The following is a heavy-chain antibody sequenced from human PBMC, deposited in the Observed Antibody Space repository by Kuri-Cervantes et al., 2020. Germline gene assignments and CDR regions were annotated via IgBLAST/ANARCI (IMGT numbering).Heavy chain of an antibody. CDR2: ISYDGSNK. D-gene: IGHD6-13*01. CDR1: GFTFSSYA. CDR3: AKAWYSSSFFSSDYYYYYGMDV. J-gene: IGHJ6*02. V-gene: IGHV3-30-3*01. Sequence: LSLTCAASGFTFSSYAMHWVRQAPGKGLEWVAVISYDGSNKYYADSVKGRFTISRDNSKNTLYLQMNSLRAEDTAVYYCAKAWYSSSFFSSDYYYYYGMDVWGQGTTVTVSS.